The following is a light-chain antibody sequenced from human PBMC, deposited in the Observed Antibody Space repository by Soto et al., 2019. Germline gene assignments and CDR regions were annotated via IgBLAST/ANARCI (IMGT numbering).Light chain of an antibody. J-gene: IGKJ2*01. Sequence: EIVLTQSPGTLSLSPGERATLSCRAIQSVSSSYLAWYQQKPGQAPRLLIYGASSRATGIPDRFSGSGSGTDFTLTISRLEPEDFAVYYCQQYGSSLYTFGQGNKLEIK. CDR3: QQYGSSLYT. CDR1: QSVSSSY. CDR2: GAS. V-gene: IGKV3-20*01.